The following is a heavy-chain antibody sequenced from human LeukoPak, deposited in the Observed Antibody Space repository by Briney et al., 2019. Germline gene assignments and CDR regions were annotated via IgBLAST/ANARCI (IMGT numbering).Heavy chain of an antibody. CDR2: NSAYNGNT. D-gene: IGHD2-2*01. CDR3: ARTFLVVEVVPAVPNDY. Sequence: GASVKVSCKASGYTFTSYGISWVRQAPGQGLEWMGWNSAYNGNTNYAQKLQGRVTMTTDTSTSTAYMELRSLRSDDTAVYYCARTFLVVEVVPAVPNDYWGQGTLVTVSS. CDR1: GYTFTSYG. J-gene: IGHJ4*02. V-gene: IGHV1-18*04.